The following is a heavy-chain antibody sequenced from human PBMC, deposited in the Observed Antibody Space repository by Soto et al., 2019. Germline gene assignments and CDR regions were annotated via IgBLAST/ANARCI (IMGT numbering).Heavy chain of an antibody. CDR2: IHPSGGGS. CDR3: ARGGHIAVVTASFDD. D-gene: IGHD2-21*02. V-gene: IGHV1-46*02. J-gene: IGHJ4*02. Sequence: QVQLVQSGAEVKKPGASVKVSCKPSGYTLNTYYLHWVRQAPGQGLEWMGIIHPSGGGSTSAQKFLGRVTMNSDTSTSTVFMELSSLRSADTAVYYCARGGHIAVVTASFDDWGQGTLVTVSS. CDR1: GYTLNTYY.